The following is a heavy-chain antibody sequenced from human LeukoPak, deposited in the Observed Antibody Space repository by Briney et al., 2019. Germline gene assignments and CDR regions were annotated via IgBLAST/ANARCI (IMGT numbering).Heavy chain of an antibody. V-gene: IGHV4-59*01. CDR1: GGSISSYY. D-gene: IGHD3-16*01. CDR2: IYFSGST. CDR3: ASLGLAVDAFDI. J-gene: IGHJ3*02. Sequence: SETLSLTCTVSGGSISSYYWSWIRQPPGKGLEWIGYIYFSGSTNYNPSLKSRVTISVDTSKNQFSLKLSSVTAADTAVYYCASLGLAVDAFDIWGQGTMVTVSS.